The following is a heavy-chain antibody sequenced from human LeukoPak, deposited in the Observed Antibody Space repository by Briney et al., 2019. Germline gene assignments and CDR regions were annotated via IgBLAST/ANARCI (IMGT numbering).Heavy chain of an antibody. CDR1: GGSMSNFY. Sequence: PSKTLSLSCTVTGGSMSNFYWTWIRQPPGKGLEWIANIYYSGSTNYNPSFKSRVTMSIDTSKNQFSLKLSSVTAADTAVYYCARSLYCSSVNCPTQTWFDPWGQGTLVSVSS. D-gene: IGHD2-2*01. J-gene: IGHJ5*02. CDR3: ARSLYCSSVNCPTQTWFDP. V-gene: IGHV4-59*08. CDR2: IYYSGST.